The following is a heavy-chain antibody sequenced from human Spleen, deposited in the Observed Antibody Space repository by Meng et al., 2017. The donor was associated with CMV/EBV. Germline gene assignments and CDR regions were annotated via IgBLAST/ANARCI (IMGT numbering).Heavy chain of an antibody. V-gene: IGHV1-2*02. D-gene: IGHD1-26*01. CDR2: INPNSGGI. Sequence: ASVKVSCKASGYTFTAYYMHWVRRAPGRGLEWMGWINPNSGGIHYAQKFQGRVSMTRDTSINTAYMELTRLRSDDTAVYFCARDYGRIVGATIYYFDYWGQGTLVTVSS. CDR3: ARDYGRIVGATIYYFDY. CDR1: GYTFTAYY. J-gene: IGHJ4*02.